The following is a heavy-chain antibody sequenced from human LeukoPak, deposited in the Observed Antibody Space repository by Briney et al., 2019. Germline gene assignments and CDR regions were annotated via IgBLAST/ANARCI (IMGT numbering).Heavy chain of an antibody. CDR3: ARERITMVRGGIYYMDV. Sequence: ASVKVSCKASGGTFSSYAISWVRQAPGQGLEWMGRIIPIFGTANYAQKFQGRVTITTDESTSTAYMELSSLRSEDTAVYYCARERITMVRGGIYYMDVWGKGTTVTLSS. CDR2: IIPIFGTA. D-gene: IGHD3-10*01. CDR1: GGTFSSYA. J-gene: IGHJ6*03. V-gene: IGHV1-69*05.